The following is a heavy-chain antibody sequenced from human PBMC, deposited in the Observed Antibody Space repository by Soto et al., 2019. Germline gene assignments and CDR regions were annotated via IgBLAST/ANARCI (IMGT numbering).Heavy chain of an antibody. V-gene: IGHV5-51*01. CDR2: IYPGDSDT. J-gene: IGHJ6*02. CDR3: ARTSAAGKYYYGMDV. D-gene: IGHD6-13*01. CDR1: GYSFISYW. Sequence: PGESLKISCKGSGYSFISYWIGWVRQMPGKGLEWMGIIYPGDSDTRYSPSFQGQVTISADKSISTAYLQWSSLKASDTAMYYCARTSAAGKYYYGMDVWGQGNTVTVSS.